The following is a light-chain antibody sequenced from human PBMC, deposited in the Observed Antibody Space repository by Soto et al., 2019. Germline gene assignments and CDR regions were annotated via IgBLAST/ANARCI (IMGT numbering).Light chain of an antibody. Sequence: QSVLTQPPSVSGAPGQRVTISCTGSSSNIGAGYDVHWYKQVPGAAPRLLIFANSNRPSGVPDRFSGSKSGTSASLAISGLQAEDEADYDCQSYDTSLSGSVFGGGTQLTVL. CDR2: ANS. V-gene: IGLV1-40*01. CDR1: SSNIGAGYD. J-gene: IGLJ2*01. CDR3: QSYDTSLSGSV.